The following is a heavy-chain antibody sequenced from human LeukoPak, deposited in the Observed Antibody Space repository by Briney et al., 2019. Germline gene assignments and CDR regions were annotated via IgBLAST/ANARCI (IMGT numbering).Heavy chain of an antibody. V-gene: IGHV3-48*03. J-gene: IGHJ4*02. Sequence: GGSLRLSCAASGFTFSSYEMNWVRQAPGKGLEWVSYISSSGSTIYYADSVKGRFTISRDNAKNSLYLQMNSLRAEDTAVYYCARGFRGYYDSSGYPSFDYWGQGTLVTVSS. D-gene: IGHD3-22*01. CDR1: GFTFSSYE. CDR2: ISSSGSTI. CDR3: ARGFRGYYDSSGYPSFDY.